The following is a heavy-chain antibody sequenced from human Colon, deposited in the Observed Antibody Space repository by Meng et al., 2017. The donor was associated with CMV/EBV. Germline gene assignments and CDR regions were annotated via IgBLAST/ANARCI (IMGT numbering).Heavy chain of an antibody. D-gene: IGHD2-2*01. V-gene: IGHV4-61*01. CDR2: IYYSGST. CDR3: ARGMPQNYLDQ. CDR1: GGSVSSGSYY. Sequence: SETLSLTCTVSGGSVSSGSYYWSWIRQPPGKGLEWIGYIYYSGSTNYNPSLKSRVTISVDTSKNQFSLKLSSVTAADTAVYYCARGMPQNYLDQWGQGTLVTVSS. J-gene: IGHJ4*02.